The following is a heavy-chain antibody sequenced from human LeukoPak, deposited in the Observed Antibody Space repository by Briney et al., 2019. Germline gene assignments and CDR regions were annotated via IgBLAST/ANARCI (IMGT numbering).Heavy chain of an antibody. Sequence: SGGSLRLSCAASGFTFSDHFMDWVRQAPGKGLEWVGRIRNKANSYITEYAASVKGRFTISRDDSKGSLFLQMNSLKTADTAVYYCATIRRWLGYWGQGTLVNVSS. J-gene: IGHJ4*02. V-gene: IGHV3-72*01. CDR1: GFTFSDHF. D-gene: IGHD5-24*01. CDR2: IRNKANSYIT. CDR3: ATIRRWLGY.